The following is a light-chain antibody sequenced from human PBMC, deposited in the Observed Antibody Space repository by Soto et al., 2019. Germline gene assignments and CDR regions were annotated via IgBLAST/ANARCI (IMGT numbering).Light chain of an antibody. J-gene: IGKJ1*01. CDR2: DAS. V-gene: IGKV1-5*01. Sequence: DIQMTQSPSTLSASVGDRVTITCRASQSISTWWAWYQQRPGKAPKLLIDDASRVASGVPSRISGSGSGTDFTLNISSLQPEDFATYFCQQYNTYPWTFGQGTKVEIK. CDR1: QSISTW. CDR3: QQYNTYPWT.